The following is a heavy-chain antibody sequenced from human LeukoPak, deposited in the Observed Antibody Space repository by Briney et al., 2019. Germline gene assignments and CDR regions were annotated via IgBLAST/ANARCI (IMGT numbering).Heavy chain of an antibody. CDR3: ARPYCSSTSCYNSVYHWFDP. CDR2: INQSGST. J-gene: IGHJ5*02. Sequence: SETLSLTCAVYGGSFSGYYWSWIRQPPRKGLEWIGEINQSGSTNYNPSLQSRVTISVDTSKNQFSLKLSSVTAADTAVYYCARPYCSSTSCYNSVYHWFDPWGQGTLVTVSS. D-gene: IGHD2-2*02. V-gene: IGHV4-34*01. CDR1: GGSFSGYY.